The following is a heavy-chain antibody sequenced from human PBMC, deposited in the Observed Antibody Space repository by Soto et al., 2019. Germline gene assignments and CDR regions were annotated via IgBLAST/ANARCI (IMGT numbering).Heavy chain of an antibody. CDR2: TSYDGNNE. CDR3: AKDKGVFNWATSYFYY. D-gene: IGHD1-1*01. V-gene: IGHV3-30*18. CDR1: GFIFSSYA. Sequence: GGSLRLSCAASGFIFSSYAMHWVRQAPGKGLEWVALTSYDGNNEYYTDSVKGRFTISRDNSKNTLFLQMNSPRPEDTAVYYCAKDKGVFNWATSYFYYWGQGTLVTVSS. J-gene: IGHJ4*02.